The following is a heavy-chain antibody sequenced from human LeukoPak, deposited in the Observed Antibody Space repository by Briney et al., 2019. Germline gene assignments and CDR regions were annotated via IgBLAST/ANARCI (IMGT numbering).Heavy chain of an antibody. V-gene: IGHV3-48*01. Sequence: GGSLRLSCAASEFTFSGFSLNWVRQAPGKGLEWISNIRGSGSDMYYAASVKGRFTISRDSATNSLYLQMNNLKVDDTAVYFCVRDLNWAFDSWGQGTLVTVSS. CDR1: EFTFSGFS. CDR3: VRDLNWAFDS. D-gene: IGHD3/OR15-3a*01. CDR2: IRGSGSDM. J-gene: IGHJ4*02.